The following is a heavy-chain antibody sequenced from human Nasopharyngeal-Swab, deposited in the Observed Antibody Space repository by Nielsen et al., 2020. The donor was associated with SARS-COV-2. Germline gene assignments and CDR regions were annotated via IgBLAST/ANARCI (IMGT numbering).Heavy chain of an antibody. D-gene: IGHD3-10*01. V-gene: IGHV7-4-1*02. Sequence: ASVKVSCKASGYTFTSYAMNWVRQAPGQGLEWMGWINTNTGNPTYAQGFTGRFVFSLDTSVSTAYLQISSLKAEDTAVYYCARDIPVGGVRGVRRSPSTDYFDYWGQGTLVTVSS. CDR3: ARDIPVGGVRGVRRSPSTDYFDY. J-gene: IGHJ4*02. CDR1: GYTFTSYA. CDR2: INTNTGNP.